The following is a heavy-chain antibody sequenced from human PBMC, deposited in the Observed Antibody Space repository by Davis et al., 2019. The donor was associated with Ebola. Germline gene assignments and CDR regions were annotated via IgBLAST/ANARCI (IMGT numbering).Heavy chain of an antibody. CDR2: IYYSGST. V-gene: IGHV4-39*07. CDR1: GGSISSSSYY. J-gene: IGHJ4*02. CDR3: ARAGQGPPHFDY. Sequence: PSETLSLTCTVSGGSISSSSYYWGWIRPPPGKALEWIGSIYYSGSTYYNPSLKSRVTISVDTSKNQFSLKLSSVTAADTAVYYCARAGQGPPHFDYWGQGTLVTVSS.